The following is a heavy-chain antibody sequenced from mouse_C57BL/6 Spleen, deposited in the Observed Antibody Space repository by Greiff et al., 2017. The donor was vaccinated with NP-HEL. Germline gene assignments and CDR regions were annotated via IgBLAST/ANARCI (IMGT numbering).Heavy chain of an antibody. Sequence: QVQLQQPGAELVKPGASVKLSCKASGYTFTSYWMHWVKQRPGQGLEWIGMIHPNSGSTNYNEKFKSKATLTVDKSSSTAYMQLSSLTSEDSAVYYCARSGYDGDWDYWGQGTTLTVSS. V-gene: IGHV1-64*01. CDR2: IHPNSGST. J-gene: IGHJ2*01. D-gene: IGHD2-3*01. CDR1: GYTFTSYW. CDR3: ARSGYDGDWDY.